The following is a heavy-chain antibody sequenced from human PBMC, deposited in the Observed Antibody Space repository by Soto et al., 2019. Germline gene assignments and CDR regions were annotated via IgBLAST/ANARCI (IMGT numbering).Heavy chain of an antibody. CDR1: GFTVSSNY. CDR2: IYSGGST. D-gene: IGHD3-22*01. CDR3: ARGPKYYYDSSGTYFDY. J-gene: IGHJ4*02. V-gene: IGHV3-53*01. Sequence: GGSLRLSCAGSGFTVSSNYMSWVRQAQGKGLEWVSVIYSGGSTYYADSVKGRFTISRDNSKNTLYLQMNSLRAEDTAVYYCARGPKYYYDSSGTYFDYWGQGT.